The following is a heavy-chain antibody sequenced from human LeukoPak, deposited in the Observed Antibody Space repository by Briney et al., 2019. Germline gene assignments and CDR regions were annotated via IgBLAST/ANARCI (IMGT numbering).Heavy chain of an antibody. V-gene: IGHV4-59*01. J-gene: IGHJ3*02. CDR2: ISYTGSA. D-gene: IGHD1/OR15-1a*01. Sequence: PSETLSLTCTVSGGSISGYYWSWIRQPPGKGLEWIAYISYTGSATYNPSLKSRVTISVDRSKNQFSLKLSSVTAADTAVYYCARDLDQEDAFDIWGQGTMVTVSS. CDR1: GGSISGYY. CDR3: ARDLDQEDAFDI.